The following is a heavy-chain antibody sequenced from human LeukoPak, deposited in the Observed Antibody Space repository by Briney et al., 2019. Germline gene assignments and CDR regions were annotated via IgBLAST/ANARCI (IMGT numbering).Heavy chain of an antibody. CDR3: AREAVDNWNDGVDWFDP. V-gene: IGHV3-43*01. CDR2: ISWDGGST. D-gene: IGHD1-1*01. Sequence: GGSLRLSCAASGFTFDDYTMQWVRQAPGKGLEWVSLISWDGGSTYYADSVRGRFTISRDNAKNSLYLQMNSLRAEDTAVYYCAREAVDNWNDGVDWFDPWGQGTLVTVSS. J-gene: IGHJ5*02. CDR1: GFTFDDYT.